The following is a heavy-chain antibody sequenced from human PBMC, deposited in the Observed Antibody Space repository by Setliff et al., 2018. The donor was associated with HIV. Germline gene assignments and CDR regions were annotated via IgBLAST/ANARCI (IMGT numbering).Heavy chain of an antibody. CDR3: ARDSGPYHDYVWGTYRPIYFQH. V-gene: IGHV3-74*01. CDR2: IHSDGSST. J-gene: IGHJ1*01. CDR1: GFTSSTYW. D-gene: IGHD3-16*02. Sequence: PGGSLRLSCAASGFTSSTYWMHWVRQAPGKGLVWVSRIHSDGSSTSYADSVKGRFTISRDNAKNALYLQMNGLRAEDTAVYYCARDSGPYHDYVWGTYRPIYFQHWGQGTLVTVSS.